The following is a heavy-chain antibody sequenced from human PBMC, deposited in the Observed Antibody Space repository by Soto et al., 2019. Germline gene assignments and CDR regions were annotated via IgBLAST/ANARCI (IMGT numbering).Heavy chain of an antibody. CDR2: VYTSGHT. CDR1: VVSITDYY. J-gene: IGHJ4*02. Sequence: SETLSLTCTVSVVSITDYYYTWIRQSAGKGLEWIGRVYTSGHTNFNPSLGSRVTMSVDRSKRQISLNLTSVTAADTAVYYCATTRGRGFFDNWGQGTLVTVSS. D-gene: IGHD3-16*01. CDR3: ATTRGRGFFDN. V-gene: IGHV4-4*07.